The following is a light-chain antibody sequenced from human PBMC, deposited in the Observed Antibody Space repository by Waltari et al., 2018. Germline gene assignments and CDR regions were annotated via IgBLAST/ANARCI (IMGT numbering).Light chain of an antibody. CDR3: QQYNDFSSLT. J-gene: IGKJ4*01. Sequence: DTQLTQSPSTLSASVGDRVTITFRARQILSTLLALYQQKPGKAPKLLIYKASSLESGVPSRFSGSGSGTEFTLTIISLQPDDFATYYCQQYNDFSSLTFGGGTKVEIE. CDR2: KAS. CDR1: QILSTL. V-gene: IGKV1-5*03.